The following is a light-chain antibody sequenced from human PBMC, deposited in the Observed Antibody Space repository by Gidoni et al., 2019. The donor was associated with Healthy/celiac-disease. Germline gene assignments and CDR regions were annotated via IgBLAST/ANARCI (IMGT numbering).Light chain of an antibody. CDR2: QDS. J-gene: IGLJ2*01. CDR3: QAWDSSTVV. V-gene: IGLV3-1*01. CDR1: KLGVKY. Sequence: SYELTQPPSVSVSPGSTSSITCSGAKLGVKYACWYQQKTGQSPVLVIYQDSKRPSGIPERFSGSNSGNTATLTISGTQAMDEADYYCQAWDSSTVVFGGGTKLTVL.